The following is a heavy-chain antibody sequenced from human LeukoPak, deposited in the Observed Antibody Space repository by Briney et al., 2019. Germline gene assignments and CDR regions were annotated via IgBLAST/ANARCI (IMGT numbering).Heavy chain of an antibody. D-gene: IGHD3-3*01. J-gene: IGHJ3*02. CDR1: GFTFSGYG. V-gene: IGHV3-30*02. CDR3: AKDGVVIDFDAFDI. CDR2: IRDDGSNK. Sequence: GGSLRLSCAASGFTFSGYGMHWVRQAPGKGLEGVAFIRDDGSNKYYADSVKGRFTISRDNSRNTLYLQMNSLRAEDTAVYYCAKDGVVIDFDAFDIWDQGTMVTVSS.